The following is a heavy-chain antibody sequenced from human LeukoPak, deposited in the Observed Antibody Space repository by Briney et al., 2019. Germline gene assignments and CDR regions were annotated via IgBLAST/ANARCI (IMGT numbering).Heavy chain of an antibody. CDR1: GGTLSSYA. D-gene: IGHD1-26*01. J-gene: IGHJ4*02. CDR3: ARGPSIVGATVTDY. Sequence: GASVKVSCKASGGTLSSYAISWVRQAPGQGLEWMGWINPNSGGTNYAQKFQGRVTMTRDTSISTAYMELSRLRSDDTAVYYCARGPSIVGATVTDYWGQGTLVTVSS. V-gene: IGHV1-2*02. CDR2: INPNSGGT.